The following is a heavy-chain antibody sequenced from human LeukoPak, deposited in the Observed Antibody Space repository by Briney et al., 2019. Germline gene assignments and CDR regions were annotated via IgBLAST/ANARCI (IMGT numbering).Heavy chain of an antibody. CDR2: ISYDGRNK. J-gene: IGHJ4*02. V-gene: IGHV3-30*03. Sequence: GRSLRLSCAVSGFTFSNYGMHWVRQAPGKGLEWVAVISYDGRNKYHADSVTGRFTISRDNAKNSLYLQMNSLRAEDTAVYYCTRDAHGDYEIVDHWGQGTLVIVSS. D-gene: IGHD4-17*01. CDR3: TRDAHGDYEIVDH. CDR1: GFTFSNYG.